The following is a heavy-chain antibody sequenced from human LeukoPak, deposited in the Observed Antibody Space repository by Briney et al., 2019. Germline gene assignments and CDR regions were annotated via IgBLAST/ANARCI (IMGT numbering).Heavy chain of an antibody. Sequence: GGSLRLSCAASGFTFSNYAMTWVRQAPGKGLEWVSSISGNSANTYYADSVKGRFTVSRANSKNILYLQMNSLRVEDTAVYFCARDCTGGSVTTLLGYWGQGTLVAVSS. D-gene: IGHD4-17*01. CDR1: GFTFSNYA. CDR2: ISGNSANT. CDR3: ARDCTGGSVTTLLGY. J-gene: IGHJ4*02. V-gene: IGHV3-23*01.